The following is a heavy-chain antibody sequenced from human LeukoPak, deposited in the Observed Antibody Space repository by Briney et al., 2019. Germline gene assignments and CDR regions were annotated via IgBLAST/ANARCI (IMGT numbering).Heavy chain of an antibody. CDR3: ARVRGYCSGGSCYYYYYGMDV. Sequence: SETLSLTCTVSGGSISSGGYYWRWIRQHPGKGLEWIGYIYYSGSTYYNPSLKSRVTISVDTSKNQFSLKLSSVTAADTAVYYCARVRGYCSGGSCYYYYYGMDVWGQGTTVTVSS. D-gene: IGHD2-15*01. CDR1: GGSISSGGYY. CDR2: IYYSGST. V-gene: IGHV4-31*03. J-gene: IGHJ6*02.